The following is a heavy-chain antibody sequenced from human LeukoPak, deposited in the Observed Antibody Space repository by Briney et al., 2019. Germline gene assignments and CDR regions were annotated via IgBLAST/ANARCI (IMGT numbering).Heavy chain of an antibody. D-gene: IGHD2-2*01. CDR1: GGSISGYY. J-gene: IGHJ3*02. CDR3: ARPTVGYCSSTSCYELAAFDI. CDR2: IYYSGST. Sequence: SETLSLTCTVSGGSISGYYWSWIRQPPGKGLEWIGYIYYSGSTNYNPSLKSRVTISVDTSKNQFSLKLSSVTAADTAVYYCARPTVGYCSSTSCYELAAFDIWGQGTMVTVSS. V-gene: IGHV4-59*08.